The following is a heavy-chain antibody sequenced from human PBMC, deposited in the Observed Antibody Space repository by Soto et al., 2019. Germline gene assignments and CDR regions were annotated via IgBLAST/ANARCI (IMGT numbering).Heavy chain of an antibody. Sequence: QVQLVESGGGVVQPGRSLRLSCAASGFTFSSYGMHWVRQAPGKGLEWVAVISYDGSNKYYADSVKGRFTISRDNSKNTLYLQMNSLRAEDTAVYYCAKDRDSSSWYYYYYGMDVWGQGTTVTVSS. CDR3: AKDRDSSSWYYYYYGMDV. D-gene: IGHD6-13*01. CDR1: GFTFSSYG. J-gene: IGHJ6*02. CDR2: ISYDGSNK. V-gene: IGHV3-30*18.